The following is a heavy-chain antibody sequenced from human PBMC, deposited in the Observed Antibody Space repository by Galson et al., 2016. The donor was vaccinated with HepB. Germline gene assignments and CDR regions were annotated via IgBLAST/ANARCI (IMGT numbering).Heavy chain of an antibody. D-gene: IGHD6-19*01. V-gene: IGHV4-34*01. CDR1: GGSFRSYV. CDR2: TNDGGSV. J-gene: IGHJ5*01. CDR3: GRSHYSSGWYWGWFDS. Sequence: SETLSLTCTVNGGSFRSYVWSWIRQAPGKGLEWIGETNDGGSVNYNPSLQNRVIITIVKSRNHLSLKLSSVTAADTAIYYWGRSHYSSGWYWGWFDSWGQGTLVTVSS.